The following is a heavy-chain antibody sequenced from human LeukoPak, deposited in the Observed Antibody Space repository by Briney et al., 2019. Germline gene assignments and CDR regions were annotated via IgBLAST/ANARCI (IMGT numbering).Heavy chain of an antibody. Sequence: TGGSLRLSCATSGFSFSSHDINWVRQAPGKGLEWVSYISSSGSTIYYADSVKGRFTISRDNAKNSLYLQMNSLRAEDTAVYYCAELGITMIGGVWGKGTTVTISS. CDR2: ISSSGSTI. V-gene: IGHV3-48*03. D-gene: IGHD3-10*02. J-gene: IGHJ6*04. CDR3: AELGITMIGGV. CDR1: GFSFSSHD.